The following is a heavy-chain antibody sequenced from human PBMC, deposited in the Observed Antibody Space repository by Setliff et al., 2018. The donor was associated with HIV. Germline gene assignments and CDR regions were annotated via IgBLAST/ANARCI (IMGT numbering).Heavy chain of an antibody. CDR3: VREVRAAYKGPLWFGQSDPRPDTFDI. D-gene: IGHD3-10*01. V-gene: IGHV1-8*02. CDR2: VSPSIGNS. CDR1: GYTFINYD. Sequence: ASVKVSCKASGYTFINYDIYWVRQTTGQGLEWLGWVSPSIGNSDFAQKFKGRISLTTDTSIRTAYMELRGLKSDDTALYFCVREVRAAYKGPLWFGQSDPRPDTFDIWGQGTMVTVSS. J-gene: IGHJ3*02.